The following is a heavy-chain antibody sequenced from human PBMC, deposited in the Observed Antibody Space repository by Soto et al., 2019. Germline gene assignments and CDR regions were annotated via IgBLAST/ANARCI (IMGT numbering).Heavy chain of an antibody. V-gene: IGHV3-7*01. D-gene: IGHD2-2*01. CDR3: VRGCGRASCPYYLDV. CDR2: IRQDGSEK. J-gene: IGHJ6*03. Sequence: EVQLVESGGGLVQPGGSLRMSCAASGFTFSTYWMSWVRQAPGKGLEWVATIRQDGSEKHYVDSVEGRFTISRDNAKDLLHLQMDSLRVEDTAVYHCVRGCGRASCPYYLDVWGKGTTVTVSS. CDR1: GFTFSTYW.